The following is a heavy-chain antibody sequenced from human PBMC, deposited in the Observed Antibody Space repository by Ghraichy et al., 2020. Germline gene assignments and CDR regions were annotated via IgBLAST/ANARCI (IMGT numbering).Heavy chain of an antibody. J-gene: IGHJ6*02. Sequence: GGSLRLSCAASGFTFSSYSMNWVRQAPGKGLEWVSSISSSSSYIYYADSVKGRFTISRDNAKNSLYLQMNSLRAEDTAVYYCARDQIIFDYYYYGMDVWGQGTTVTVSS. CDR3: ARDQIIFDYYYYGMDV. D-gene: IGHD3-3*01. CDR1: GFTFSSYS. V-gene: IGHV3-21*01. CDR2: ISSSSSYI.